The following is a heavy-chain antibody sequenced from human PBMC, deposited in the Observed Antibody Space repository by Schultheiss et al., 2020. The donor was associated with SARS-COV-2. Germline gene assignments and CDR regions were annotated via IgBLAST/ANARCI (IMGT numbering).Heavy chain of an antibody. CDR1: GFTFGDYY. V-gene: IGHV4-34*01. CDR2: INHSGST. Sequence: GSLRLSCAASGFTFGDYYMTWIRQVPGKGLEWFGEINHSGSTNYNPSFKSRVAISVDTSKNQFSLTLRSVTAADTAVYYCARRRSDGNWWLDTWGQGTLVTVSS. CDR3: ARRRSDGNWWLDT. J-gene: IGHJ5*02. D-gene: IGHD2-8*02.